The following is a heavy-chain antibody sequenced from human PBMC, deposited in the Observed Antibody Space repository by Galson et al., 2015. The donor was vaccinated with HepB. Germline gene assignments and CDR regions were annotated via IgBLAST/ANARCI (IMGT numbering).Heavy chain of an antibody. V-gene: IGHV1-2*06. CDR3: VRGKYYYDSSGYFAY. CDR1: GYTFNGYY. J-gene: IGHJ4*02. Sequence: SVKVSCKASGYTFNGYYMHWVRQAPGQGLEWMGRINPNSGATNYAQKFQGRVSMTRDSSISTAYMELTRLRSDDTAVYYCVRGKYYYDSSGYFAYWGQGTLVTISS. CDR2: INPNSGAT. D-gene: IGHD3-22*01.